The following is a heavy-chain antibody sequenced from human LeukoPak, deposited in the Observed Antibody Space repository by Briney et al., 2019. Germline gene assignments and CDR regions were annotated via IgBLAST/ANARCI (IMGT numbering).Heavy chain of an antibody. Sequence: GGSLRLSCAASGFIIADYAMHCVRQAPGRGLEWVSGITWNSAIAGYADSVRGRFTISRDNTKNLLYLQMNTLTTEDTALYYCAKDLDRASYYMDVWGKGTTVIVSS. D-gene: IGHD3-22*01. V-gene: IGHV3-9*01. CDR3: AKDLDRASYYMDV. J-gene: IGHJ6*03. CDR1: GFIIADYA. CDR2: ITWNSAIA.